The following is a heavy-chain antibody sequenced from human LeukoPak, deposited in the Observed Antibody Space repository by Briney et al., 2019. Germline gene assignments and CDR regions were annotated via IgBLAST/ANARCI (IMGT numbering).Heavy chain of an antibody. V-gene: IGHV4-39*01. CDR3: ARLSSYSSRN. D-gene: IGHD6-19*01. CDR1: GGHISCFSYY. CDR2: IYYSGST. Sequence: ETLSLTWTVCGGHISCFSYYWGWIRQPPGKGLEWIGSIYYSGSTYYNPSLKRRVTISVDTSKNQFSLKLSSVTAADTAVYYCARLSSYSSRNWGQGTLVTVSS. J-gene: IGHJ4*02.